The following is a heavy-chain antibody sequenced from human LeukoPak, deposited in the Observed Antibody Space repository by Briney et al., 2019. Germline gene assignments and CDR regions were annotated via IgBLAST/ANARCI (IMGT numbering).Heavy chain of an antibody. CDR3: ARMTTVTTFGFDP. CDR1: GYTFITYG. J-gene: IGHJ5*02. Sequence: GASVKVSCKASGYTFITYGISWVRQAPGQGLEWMGWISAYNGDRNYAQKFQGRVTMTTDTSTSTAYMVLRSLRSDDTAVYYCARMTTVTTFGFDPWGQGTLVTVSS. D-gene: IGHD4-17*01. CDR2: ISAYNGDR. V-gene: IGHV1-18*01.